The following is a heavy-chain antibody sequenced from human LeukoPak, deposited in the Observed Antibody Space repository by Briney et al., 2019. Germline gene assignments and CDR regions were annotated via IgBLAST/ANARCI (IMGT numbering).Heavy chain of an antibody. CDR1: GFTFSSYA. CDR2: ISYDGSNK. D-gene: IGHD4-17*01. Sequence: PGGSLRLSCAASGFTFSSYAMHWVRQAPGKGLEWVAVISYDGSNKYCADSVKGRFTISRDNSKNTLYLQMNGLRAEDTAVYYCARDRGRSFDYWGQGTLVTVSS. CDR3: ARDRGRSFDY. V-gene: IGHV3-30-3*01. J-gene: IGHJ4*02.